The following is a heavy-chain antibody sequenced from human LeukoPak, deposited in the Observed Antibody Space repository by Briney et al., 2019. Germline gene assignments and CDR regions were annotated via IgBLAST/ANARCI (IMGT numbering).Heavy chain of an antibody. J-gene: IGHJ5*02. CDR1: GFTVRTNY. CDR2: ITGYGDST. D-gene: IGHD3-16*01. Sequence: GGSLRLSCAASGFTVRTNYMSWVRQAPGRGLEWVSSITGYGDSTYYADSVKGRFTISRDNSKNTLSLQMNSLRVDDTAVYYCAKGGRGMNWFDPWGQGTLVTISS. CDR3: AKGGRGMNWFDP. V-gene: IGHV3-23*01.